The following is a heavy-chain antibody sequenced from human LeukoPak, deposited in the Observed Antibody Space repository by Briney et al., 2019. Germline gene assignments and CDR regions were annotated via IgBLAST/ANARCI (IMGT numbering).Heavy chain of an antibody. CDR1: GFTFSSYS. D-gene: IGHD2-2*01. CDR3: ARDPYCSSTSCYEGY. Sequence: PGGSLRLSCAASGFTFSSYSMNWVRQAPGKGLEWVSSISSSSSYIYYADSVKGRFTISRDNAKNSLYLQMNSLRAEDTAVYYCARDPYCSSTSCYEGYWGQGTLVTVSS. CDR2: ISSSSSYI. V-gene: IGHV3-21*01. J-gene: IGHJ4*02.